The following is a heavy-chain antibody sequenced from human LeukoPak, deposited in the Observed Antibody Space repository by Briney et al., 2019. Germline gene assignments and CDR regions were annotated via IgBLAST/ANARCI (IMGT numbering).Heavy chain of an antibody. CDR1: GYSFTSYW. Sequence: PGESLQISCKGSGYSFTSYWIGWVRQMPGKGLEWMGIIYPGDSDTRYSPSFQGQVTISVDKSISTAYLQWSSLRASDTAMYYCARHLAAASGWGPQTLFDYWGQGTLVTVSS. CDR2: IYPGDSDT. CDR3: ARHLAAASGWGPQTLFDY. V-gene: IGHV5-51*01. D-gene: IGHD6-13*01. J-gene: IGHJ4*02.